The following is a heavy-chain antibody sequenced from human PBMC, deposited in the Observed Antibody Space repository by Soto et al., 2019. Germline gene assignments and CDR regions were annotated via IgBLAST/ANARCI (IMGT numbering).Heavy chain of an antibody. D-gene: IGHD2-2*02. V-gene: IGHV3-33*01. Sequence: SGGSLRLSGAASGFIFSSYGMHWVRQAPVKRLGSVAFIWYDGTKEYYAYYVKGRLTISGDNSKNSPYLQMNSLRAEDTAVYYCARDPYTHCSSTSCYTAYYYYYGMDVWGQGTTVTVSS. CDR3: ARDPYTHCSSTSCYTAYYYYYGMDV. J-gene: IGHJ6*02. CDR2: IWYDGTKE. CDR1: GFIFSSYG.